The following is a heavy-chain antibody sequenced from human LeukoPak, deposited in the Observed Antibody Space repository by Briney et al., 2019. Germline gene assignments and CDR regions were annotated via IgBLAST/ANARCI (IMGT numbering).Heavy chain of an antibody. V-gene: IGHV3-9*01. CDR1: GFTYDDYA. Sequence: GRSLRLSCAASGFTYDDYAMHGVRQAPGKGLEGVSGISWNSCSKGYADSLKGRLTISRDNAKNSLYLQMNSLRAEDTALYYCAKDIHQGYDSSGYDGGFDYWGQGTLVTVSS. CDR3: AKDIHQGYDSSGYDGGFDY. CDR2: ISWNSCSK. D-gene: IGHD3-22*01. J-gene: IGHJ4*02.